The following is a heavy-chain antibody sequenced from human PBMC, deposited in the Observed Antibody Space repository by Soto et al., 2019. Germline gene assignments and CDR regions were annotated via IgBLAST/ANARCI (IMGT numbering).Heavy chain of an antibody. Sequence: PSETLSLTCTVSGGSISSYYWSWIRQPPGKGLEWIGYIYYSGSTNYNPSLKSRVTISVDTSKNQFSLKLSSVTAADTAVYYCARSIPPGVIAARPPDYWGQGTLVTVSS. J-gene: IGHJ4*02. CDR2: IYYSGST. CDR3: ARSIPPGVIAARPPDY. D-gene: IGHD6-6*01. CDR1: GGSISSYY. V-gene: IGHV4-59*01.